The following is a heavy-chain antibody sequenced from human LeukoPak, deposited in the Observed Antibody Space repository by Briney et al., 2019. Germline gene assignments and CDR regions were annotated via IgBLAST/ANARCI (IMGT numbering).Heavy chain of an antibody. Sequence: GGSLRLSCAASGFTFSIYAMSWVRQAPGKGLEWVSAISGSGGSTYYADSVKGRFTISRDNSKNTLYLQMNSLRAEDTAVYYCAKDPSLSGSYLRPYYFDYWGQGTLVTVSS. CDR3: AKDPSLSGSYLRPYYFDY. CDR1: GFTFSIYA. V-gene: IGHV3-23*01. CDR2: ISGSGGST. D-gene: IGHD1-26*01. J-gene: IGHJ4*02.